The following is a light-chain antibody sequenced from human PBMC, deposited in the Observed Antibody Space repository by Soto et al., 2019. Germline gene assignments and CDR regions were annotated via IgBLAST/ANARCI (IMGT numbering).Light chain of an antibody. CDR3: MQALQTPLT. CDR1: QGLLHSDGYNY. CDR2: LCS. Sequence: DIVMTQSPLSLPVTPGEPASISCRSSQGLLHSDGYNYLDWYLQKPGQSPQVLISLCSTRASGVPDRFSGSGSGTDFTLKISRVEAEDVGVYYCMQALQTPLTFGGGTKVEIK. V-gene: IGKV2-28*01. J-gene: IGKJ4*01.